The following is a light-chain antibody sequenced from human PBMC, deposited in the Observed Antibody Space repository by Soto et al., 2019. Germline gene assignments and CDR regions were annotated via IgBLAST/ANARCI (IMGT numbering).Light chain of an antibody. CDR2: AAS. Sequence: DIQLTQSPSFLSASVGDRATITCRASQGISSYLAWYQQKPGKAPKLLIYAASTLQSGVPSRFSGSGSGTEFTLTISSLQPEDFATYYCQQLNSYFFGPGTKVDIK. CDR1: QGISSY. J-gene: IGKJ3*01. V-gene: IGKV1-9*01. CDR3: QQLNSYF.